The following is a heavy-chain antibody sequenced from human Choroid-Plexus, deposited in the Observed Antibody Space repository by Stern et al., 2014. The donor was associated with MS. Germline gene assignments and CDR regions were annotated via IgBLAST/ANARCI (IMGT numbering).Heavy chain of an antibody. CDR1: GYTFTSYG. V-gene: IGHV1-18*01. J-gene: IGHJ3*02. Sequence: QMQLVQSGAEVKKPGASVTVSCKASGYTFTSYGISWVRQAPGQGLEWMAWISAYSGNKNYAQTLQGSVTMPTDKSTSTASMELGSLRSYDTAVYYCARGLLGSENAFDIWGQGTMVTVSS. D-gene: IGHD2-15*01. CDR3: ARGLLGSENAFDI. CDR2: ISAYSGNK.